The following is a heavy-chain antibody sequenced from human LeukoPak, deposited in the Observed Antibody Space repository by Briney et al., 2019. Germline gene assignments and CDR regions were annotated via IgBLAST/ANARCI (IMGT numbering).Heavy chain of an antibody. Sequence: SETLSLTCTVSGGSISSYYWSWIRQPPGKGLEWIGYIYYSGSTNYNPSLKSRVTISVDTSKNQFSLKLSSVTAADTAVYYCARDLGESSSFDYWGQGTLVTVSS. J-gene: IGHJ4*02. CDR3: ARDLGESSSFDY. CDR1: GGSISSYY. CDR2: IYYSGST. D-gene: IGHD1-26*01. V-gene: IGHV4-59*12.